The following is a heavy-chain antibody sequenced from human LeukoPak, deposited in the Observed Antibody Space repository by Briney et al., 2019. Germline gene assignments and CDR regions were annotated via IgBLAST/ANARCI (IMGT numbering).Heavy chain of an antibody. CDR1: GYMFANYW. Sequence: AESLKISCNASGYMFANYWIAWVRHLPRKGLYWMGITYPGDNDTKYSPSFQGQVTISADKSVNTAYLQWSSLKASDTAIYYCARLGGYCSADNCYSGFDYYYGMDVWGQGTTVTVSS. D-gene: IGHD2-15*01. V-gene: IGHV5-51*01. CDR3: ARLGGYCSADNCYSGFDYYYGMDV. J-gene: IGHJ6*02. CDR2: TYPGDNDT.